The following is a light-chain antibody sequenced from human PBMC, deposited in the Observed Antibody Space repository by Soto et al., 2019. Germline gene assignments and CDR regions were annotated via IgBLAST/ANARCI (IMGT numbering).Light chain of an antibody. CDR2: EVS. V-gene: IGLV2-18*02. J-gene: IGLJ1*01. Sequence: QSALTQPPSVSGSLGQSVTISCTGTSSDVGNYNRVSWYQQPPGTAPKVIIYEVSNRPSGVPDRFSGSKSGNTASLTISGLQAEDEADYYCSSYTSSSTYVFGTGTKLTVL. CDR3: SSYTSSSTYV. CDR1: SSDVGNYNR.